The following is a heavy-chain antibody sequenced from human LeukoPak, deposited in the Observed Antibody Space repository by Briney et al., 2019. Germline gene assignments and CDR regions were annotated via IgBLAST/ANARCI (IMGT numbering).Heavy chain of an antibody. D-gene: IGHD4-17*01. CDR2: INHSGST. Sequence: SETLSLTCAVYGGSFSGYYWSWIRQPPGKGLEWIGEINHSGSTNYNPSLKSRVTISVDTSKNQFSLKLSSVTAADTAVYYCARGMYGDYGRWRGRPFFFDYWGQGTLVTVSS. CDR3: ARGMYGDYGRWRGRPFFFDY. V-gene: IGHV4-34*01. J-gene: IGHJ4*02. CDR1: GGSFSGYY.